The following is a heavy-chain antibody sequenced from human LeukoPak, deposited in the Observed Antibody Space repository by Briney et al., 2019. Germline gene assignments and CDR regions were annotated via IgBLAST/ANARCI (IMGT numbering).Heavy chain of an antibody. CDR2: INPNSGGT. Sequence: ASVKVSCKASGYTFTGYYMHWVRQAPGQGREWMGWINPNSGGTNYAQKFQGRVTMTRDTSISTAYMELSRLRSDDTAVYYCARDSGIVGAIDWFDPWGQGTLVTVSS. CDR3: ARDSGIVGAIDWFDP. J-gene: IGHJ5*02. D-gene: IGHD1-26*01. V-gene: IGHV1-2*02. CDR1: GYTFTGYY.